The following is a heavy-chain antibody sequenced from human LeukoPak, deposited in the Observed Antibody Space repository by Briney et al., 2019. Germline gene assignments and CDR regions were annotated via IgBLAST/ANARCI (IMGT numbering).Heavy chain of an antibody. D-gene: IGHD2/OR15-2a*01. Sequence: GGSLRLSCAASGFRFSDYAMTWVRQAPGKGPEWLSSITDTGGNTYSADSRFTISRDNSKNTLYLQMNSLRAEDTAVYYCAKAPERSCNDAACYPLDYWGQGTLVTVSS. CDR3: AKAPERSCNDAACYPLDY. J-gene: IGHJ4*02. CDR2: ITDTGGNT. CDR1: GFRFSDYA. V-gene: IGHV3-23*01.